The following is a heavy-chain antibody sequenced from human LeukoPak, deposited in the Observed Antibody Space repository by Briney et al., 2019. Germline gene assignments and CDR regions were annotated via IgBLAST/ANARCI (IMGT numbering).Heavy chain of an antibody. V-gene: IGHV4-39*07. D-gene: IGHD3-22*01. CDR2: IYYSGST. Sequence: PSETLSLTCTVSGGSISSSSYYWGWIRQPPGKGLEWIGSIYYSGSTYYNPSLKSRVTISVDTSKNQFSLKLSSVTAADTAVYYCAGITMIVGYYFDYWGQGTLVTVSS. CDR1: GGSISSSSYY. J-gene: IGHJ4*02. CDR3: AGITMIVGYYFDY.